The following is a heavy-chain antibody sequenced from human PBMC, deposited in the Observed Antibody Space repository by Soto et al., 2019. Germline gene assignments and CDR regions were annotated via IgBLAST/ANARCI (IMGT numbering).Heavy chain of an antibody. Sequence: PGGSLRLSCAASGFTFTSYGMHWVRQAPGKGLEWMALILHDGSAEYYADSVKGRFTISRDNSKNTLYLQMNSLRAEDTAVYYCARSRNGYSFYFYYGMDCWGQGTTVTFSS. CDR2: ILHDGSAE. J-gene: IGHJ6*02. D-gene: IGHD4-4*01. CDR3: ARSRNGYSFYFYYGMDC. V-gene: IGHV3-30*03. CDR1: GFTFTSYG.